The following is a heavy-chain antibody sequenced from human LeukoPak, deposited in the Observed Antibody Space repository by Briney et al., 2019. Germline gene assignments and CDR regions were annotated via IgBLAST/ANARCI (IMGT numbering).Heavy chain of an antibody. CDR3: ARGPGSWAIKYYYGMDV. Sequence: SETLSLTCAAYGGSFSGYYWSWIRQPPGKGLEWIGEINHSGSTSYNPSLKSRVTISVDTSKNQFSLKLSSVTAADTAVYYCARGPGSWAIKYYYGMDVWGQGTTVTVSS. CDR1: GGSFSGYY. CDR2: INHSGST. J-gene: IGHJ6*02. V-gene: IGHV4-34*01. D-gene: IGHD6-13*01.